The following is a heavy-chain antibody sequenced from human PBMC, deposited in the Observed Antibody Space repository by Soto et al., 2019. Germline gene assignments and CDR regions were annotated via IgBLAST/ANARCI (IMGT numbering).Heavy chain of an antibody. CDR3: ARISYSYGYHYYGMDV. V-gene: IGHV4-39*01. Sequence: ASETLSLTCTVSGGSISSSSYYWGWIRQPPGKGLEWIGSIYYSGSTYYNPSLKSRVTISVDTSKNQFSLKLSSVTAADTAVYYCARISYSYGYHYYGMDVWGQGTTVTVSS. CDR2: IYYSGST. D-gene: IGHD5-18*01. CDR1: GGSISSSSYY. J-gene: IGHJ6*02.